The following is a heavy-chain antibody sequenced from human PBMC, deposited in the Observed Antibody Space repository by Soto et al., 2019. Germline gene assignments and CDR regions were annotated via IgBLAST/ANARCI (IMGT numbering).Heavy chain of an antibody. CDR1: GFTFSSYS. J-gene: IGHJ5*02. CDR2: ISSSSSYI. Sequence: GGSLRLSCAASGFTFSSYSMNWVRQAPGKGLEWVSSISSSSSYIYYADSVKGRFTISRDNAKNSLYLQMNSLRAEDTAVYYCARDSLGYQPRNWFDPWGQGTLVTVSS. D-gene: IGHD2-2*01. V-gene: IGHV3-21*01. CDR3: ARDSLGYQPRNWFDP.